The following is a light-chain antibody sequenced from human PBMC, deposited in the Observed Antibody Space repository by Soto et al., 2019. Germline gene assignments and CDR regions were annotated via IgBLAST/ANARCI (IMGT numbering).Light chain of an antibody. J-gene: IGLJ1*01. Sequence: QSVLTHPASVSGSPGQSITISCTGTSSDVGSYNLVSWYQQHPGKAPKLMIYEVSKRPSGVSNRFSGSKSANTASLTISGLQADDEADYYCCPYGGRSTYVFGTGTKVTV. CDR1: SSDVGSYNL. CDR3: CPYGGRSTYV. V-gene: IGLV2-23*02. CDR2: EVS.